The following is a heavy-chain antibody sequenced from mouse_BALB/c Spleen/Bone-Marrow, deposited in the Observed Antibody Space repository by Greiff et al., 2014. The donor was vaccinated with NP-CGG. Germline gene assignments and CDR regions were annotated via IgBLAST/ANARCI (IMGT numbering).Heavy chain of an antibody. J-gene: IGHJ4*01. CDR1: GYTFTSYW. CDR2: IYPGDGDT. V-gene: IGHV1-87*01. CDR3: ARRDYGIRENYYAMDY. D-gene: IGHD1-2*01. Sequence: QVQLQQPGAELARPGASVKSSCKASGYTFTSYWMQWVKQRPGQGLEWIGAIYPGDGDTRYTQKFKGKATLTADKSSSTAYMQLSSLASEDSAVYYCARRDYGIRENYYAMDYWGQGTSVTVSS.